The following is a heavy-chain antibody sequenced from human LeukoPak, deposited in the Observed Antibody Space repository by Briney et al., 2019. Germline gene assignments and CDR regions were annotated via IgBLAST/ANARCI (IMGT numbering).Heavy chain of an antibody. Sequence: HPGGSLRLSRAASGFPLGDYAMLWVRQAPGKGLDWVSGISWNSETKAYADSVNCWFTGSRDNATSSLYLQMDSLKTEDTALYYCVKDSGGGYQYYGLDVWGQGTTVTVSS. D-gene: IGHD1-1*01. CDR2: ISWNSETK. V-gene: IGHV3-9*01. J-gene: IGHJ6*02. CDR3: VKDSGGGYQYYGLDV. CDR1: GFPLGDYA.